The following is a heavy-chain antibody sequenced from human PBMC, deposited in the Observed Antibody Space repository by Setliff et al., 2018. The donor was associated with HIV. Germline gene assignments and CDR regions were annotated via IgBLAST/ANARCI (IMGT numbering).Heavy chain of an antibody. CDR3: ARDVMEYFGNYFDY. V-gene: IGHV4-39*07. CDR1: GGSISSSSYY. Sequence: SETLSLTCTVSGGSISSSSYYWGWIRQPPGKGLEWIGSIYYRGSTYNNPSLKSRVTISVDTSKNQFSLKLSSVTAADTAVYYCARDVMEYFGNYFDYWGQGALVTVSS. J-gene: IGHJ4*02. CDR2: IYYRGST. D-gene: IGHD3-3*01.